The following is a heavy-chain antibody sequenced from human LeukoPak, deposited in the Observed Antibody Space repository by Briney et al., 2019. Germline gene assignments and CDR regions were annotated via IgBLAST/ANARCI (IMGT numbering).Heavy chain of an antibody. V-gene: IGHV3-43*02. J-gene: IGHJ5*02. CDR1: GFTFDDYA. Sequence: GGSLRLSCAASGFTFDDYAMHWGRQAPGKGLEWVSLISGDGGSTYYADSVKGRFTISRDNSKISLYLQMNSLRTEDTALYYCEKDGSIGDFWSGLNWFDPWGQGTLVTVSS. D-gene: IGHD3-3*01. CDR2: ISGDGGST. CDR3: EKDGSIGDFWSGLNWFDP.